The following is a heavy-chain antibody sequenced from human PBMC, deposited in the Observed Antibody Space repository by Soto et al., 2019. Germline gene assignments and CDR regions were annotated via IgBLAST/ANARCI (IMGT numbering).Heavy chain of an antibody. D-gene: IGHD3-22*01. V-gene: IGHV4-4*07. Sequence: WGTLSLTCTVSGGSISSYYWSWIRQPAGKGLEWIGRIYTSGGTKYNPSLKRRVTMSVDTSKNQFSLKLSSVTAAETAVYYCARLHYYAKSGKGRYNWFDLWGQGTLVTVSS. CDR2: IYTSGGT. CDR3: ARLHYYAKSGKGRYNWFDL. CDR1: GGSISSYY. J-gene: IGHJ5*02.